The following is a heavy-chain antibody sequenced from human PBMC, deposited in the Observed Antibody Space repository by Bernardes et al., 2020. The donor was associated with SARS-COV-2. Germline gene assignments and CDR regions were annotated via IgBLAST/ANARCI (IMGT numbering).Heavy chain of an antibody. CDR2: ISYDGSNK. D-gene: IGHD5-12*01. CDR3: ARELTWIYGMDV. Sequence: GGSLRLSCAASGFTFSSYAMHWVRQAPGKGLEWVAVISYDGSNKYYADSVKGRFTISRDNSKNTLYLQMNSLRAEDTAVYYCARELTWIYGMDVWGQGTTVTV. J-gene: IGHJ6*02. V-gene: IGHV3-30-3*01. CDR1: GFTFSSYA.